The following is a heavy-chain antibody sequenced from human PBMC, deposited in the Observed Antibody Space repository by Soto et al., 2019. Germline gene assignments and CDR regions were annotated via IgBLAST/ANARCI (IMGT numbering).Heavy chain of an antibody. CDR3: ARDRGSYALDY. Sequence: QVQLVQSGAEVKKPGASVKVSCKASGYTFTSYGISWVRQAPGQGREWMGWISAYNGNTNYAQKVQGRVTMTTDTSTSTANMEMRSLRSDDTAVDSCARDRGSYALDYWGQGTLVTVSS. J-gene: IGHJ4*02. CDR2: ISAYNGNT. D-gene: IGHD1-26*01. V-gene: IGHV1-18*01. CDR1: GYTFTSYG.